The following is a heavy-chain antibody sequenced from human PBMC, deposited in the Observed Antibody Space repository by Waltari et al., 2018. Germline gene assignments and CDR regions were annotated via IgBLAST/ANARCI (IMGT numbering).Heavy chain of an antibody. J-gene: IGHJ6*02. V-gene: IGHV3-21*01. CDR3: ARDYSSSWYRGNYYYYGMDV. CDR1: GFTFSSYS. Sequence: EVQLVESGGGLVKPGGSLRLSCAASGFTFSSYSMNWVRQAPGQGLEWVSSISSSSSYIYYADSVKGRFTISRDNAKNSLYLLMNSLRAEDTAVYYCARDYSSSWYRGNYYYYGMDVWGQGTTVTVSS. CDR2: ISSSSSYI. D-gene: IGHD6-13*01.